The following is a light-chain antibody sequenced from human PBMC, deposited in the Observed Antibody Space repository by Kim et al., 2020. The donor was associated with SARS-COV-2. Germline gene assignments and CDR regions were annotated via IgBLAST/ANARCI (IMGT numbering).Light chain of an antibody. CDR3: QHYNNWPPG. CDR1: QSISSD. V-gene: IGKV3-15*01. CDR2: HSS. Sequence: EILMTQSPATLSVSPGERATLSCRASQSISSDLAWYQQKPGQAPRLLIYHSSTRATGVPDRFSGSGSGPDFTLTISSLQSEDSAVYYCQHYNNWPPGFGQGTKVEIK. J-gene: IGKJ1*01.